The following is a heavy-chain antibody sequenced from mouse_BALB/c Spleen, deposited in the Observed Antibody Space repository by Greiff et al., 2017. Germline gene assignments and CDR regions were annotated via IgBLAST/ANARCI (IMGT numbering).Heavy chain of an antibody. CDR1: GFTFTSYA. Sequence: EVKLVESGGGLVKPGASLKLSCAASGFTFTSYAMSWVRQTPEQRLEWVASISSGGSTYYPDSVKGRFTISTDNARNILYLQMSSLRSEDTAMYYCVRKTTVKYVDVWGAGTTVSVSS. CDR2: ISSGGST. V-gene: IGHV5-6-5*01. D-gene: IGHD2-5*01. J-gene: IGHJ1*01. CDR3: VRKTTVKYVDV.